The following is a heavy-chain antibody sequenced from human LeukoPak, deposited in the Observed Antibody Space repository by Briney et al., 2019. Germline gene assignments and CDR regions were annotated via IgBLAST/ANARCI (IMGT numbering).Heavy chain of an antibody. CDR1: GGSFSGYY. CDR2: INHSGST. J-gene: IGHJ6*03. D-gene: IGHD2-15*01. CDR3: ARGPEYCSGGSCYYRPYYYYMDV. V-gene: IGHV4-34*01. Sequence: SETLSLTCAVYGGSFSGYYWSRIRQPPGKGLEWIGEINHSGSTNYNPSLKSRVTISVDTSKNQFSLKLSSVTAADTAVYYCARGPEYCSGGSCYYRPYYYYMDVWGKGTTVTVSS.